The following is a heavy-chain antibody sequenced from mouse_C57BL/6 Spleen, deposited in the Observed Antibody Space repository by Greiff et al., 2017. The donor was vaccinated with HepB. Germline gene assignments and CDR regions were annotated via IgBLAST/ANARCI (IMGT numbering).Heavy chain of an antibody. V-gene: IGHV1-50*01. D-gene: IGHD2-4*01. Sequence: QVQLQQPGAELVKPGASVKLSCKASGYTFTSYWMQWVKQRPGQGLEWIGEIDPSDSYTNYNQKFKGKATLTVDTSSSTAYMQLSSLTSEDSAVDYGAREGDDYVSCAFDYWGQGTPVTVSA. CDR2: IDPSDSYT. CDR1: GYTFTSYW. CDR3: AREGDDYVSCAFDY. J-gene: IGHJ4*01.